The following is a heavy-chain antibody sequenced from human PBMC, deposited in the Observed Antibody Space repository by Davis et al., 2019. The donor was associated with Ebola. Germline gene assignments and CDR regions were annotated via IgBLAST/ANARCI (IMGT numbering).Heavy chain of an antibody. V-gene: IGHV3-30-3*01. CDR2: ISYDGSNK. CDR3: ASTDGRHYYYGMDV. J-gene: IGHJ6*02. CDR1: GFTFSSYA. Sequence: GESLKISCAASGFTFSSYAMHWVRQAPGKGLEWVAVISYDGSNKYYADSVKGRFTISRDNSKNTLYLQMNSLRAEDTAVYYCASTDGRHYYYGMDVWGQGTTVIVSS.